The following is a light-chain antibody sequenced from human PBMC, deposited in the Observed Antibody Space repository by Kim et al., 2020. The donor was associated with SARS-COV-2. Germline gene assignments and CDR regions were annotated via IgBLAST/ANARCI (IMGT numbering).Light chain of an antibody. CDR3: QVWDSSSDHPGVV. CDR1: NIGSKS. CDR2: YDS. V-gene: IGLV3-21*04. Sequence: GKTARITGGGKNIGSKSVHWYQQKPGQAPVLVIYYDSDRPSGIPERFSGSNSGNTATLTISRVEAGDEADYYCQVWDSSSDHPGVVFGGGTQLTVL. J-gene: IGLJ2*01.